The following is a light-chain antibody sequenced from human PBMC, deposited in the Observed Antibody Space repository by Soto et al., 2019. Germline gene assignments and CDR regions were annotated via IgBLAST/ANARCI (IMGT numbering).Light chain of an antibody. CDR2: EVS. V-gene: IGLV2-8*01. Sequence: QSVLTQPPSASGSPGQSVTISCTGTSSDVGGYNYVSWYQHHPGKAPKLMIYEVSKRPSGVPDRFSGSKSGNTASLIVPGLQADDEADYYCSSYGGSNNFVFGGGTKLTVL. CDR3: SSYGGSNNFV. J-gene: IGLJ2*01. CDR1: SSDVGGYNY.